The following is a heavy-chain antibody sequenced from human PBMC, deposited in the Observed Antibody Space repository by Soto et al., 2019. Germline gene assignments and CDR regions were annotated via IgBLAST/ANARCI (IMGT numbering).Heavy chain of an antibody. J-gene: IGHJ6*02. CDR1: GYTFNGYY. CDR2: INPNSGGT. D-gene: IGHD2-2*01. Sequence: ASVTVCCKASGYTFNGYYMQWVRQEPGQGLEWMGWINPNSGGTNYAQKFQGWVTMTRDTSISTAYMELSRLRSDDTAVYYCAREGSTSYGMDVWGQGTTVTVSS. V-gene: IGHV1-2*04. CDR3: AREGSTSYGMDV.